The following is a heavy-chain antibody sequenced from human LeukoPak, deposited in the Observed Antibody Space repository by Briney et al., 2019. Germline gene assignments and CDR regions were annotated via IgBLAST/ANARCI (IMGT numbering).Heavy chain of an antibody. V-gene: IGHV1-2*02. J-gene: IGHJ6*02. CDR2: INPNTGGT. Sequence: SVKVSCKASGYTFTGYYIHWVRQAPGQGLEWMGWINPNTGGTNYAQKFQGRVTMTRDTSISTAYMELSRLRSDDTAVYYCARDNSMDVWGQGTTVTVSS. CDR3: ARDNSMDV. CDR1: GYTFTGYY. D-gene: IGHD4-23*01.